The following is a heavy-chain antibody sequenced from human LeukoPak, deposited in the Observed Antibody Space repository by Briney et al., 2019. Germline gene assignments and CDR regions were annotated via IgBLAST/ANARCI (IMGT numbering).Heavy chain of an antibody. D-gene: IGHD2-2*01. Sequence: SETLSLTCTVSGGSISSSSYYWGWIRQPPGKGLEWIGSIYYSGSTYYNPSFKSRVTISVDTSKNQFSLKLSSVTAADTAVYYCARQYCSSAGCYGNDYWGQGTLVTVSS. CDR1: GGSISSSSYY. J-gene: IGHJ4*02. V-gene: IGHV4-39*01. CDR3: ARQYCSSAGCYGNDY. CDR2: IYYSGST.